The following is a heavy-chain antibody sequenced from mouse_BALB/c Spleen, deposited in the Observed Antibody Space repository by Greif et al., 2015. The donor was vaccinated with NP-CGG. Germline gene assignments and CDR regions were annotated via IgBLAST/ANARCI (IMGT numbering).Heavy chain of an antibody. CDR3: TRGYYDGSSYVETWFAY. V-gene: IGHV1S81*02. CDR1: GYTFTSYY. Sequence: GAELVKPGASVKLSCKASGYTFTSYYMYWVKQRPGQGLEWIGEINPSNGGTNFNEKFKSKATLTVDKSSSTAYMQVSSLTSEDSAVYYCTRGYYDGSSYVETWFAYWGQGTLVTVSA. CDR2: INPSNGGT. D-gene: IGHD1-1*01. J-gene: IGHJ3*01.